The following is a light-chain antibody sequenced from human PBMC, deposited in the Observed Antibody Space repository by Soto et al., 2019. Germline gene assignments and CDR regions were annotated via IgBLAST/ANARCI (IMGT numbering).Light chain of an antibody. Sequence: QSVLTQPPSASGSPGQSVTISCTGTSSDVGGYKYVSWYQQHPGKAPKLMIYEVSKRPSGVPDRFSGSKSGNTASLTVSGLQAEDEADYYCSSYAGSILGVFGGGTKLTLL. V-gene: IGLV2-8*01. J-gene: IGLJ3*02. CDR1: SSDVGGYKY. CDR3: SSYAGSILGV. CDR2: EVS.